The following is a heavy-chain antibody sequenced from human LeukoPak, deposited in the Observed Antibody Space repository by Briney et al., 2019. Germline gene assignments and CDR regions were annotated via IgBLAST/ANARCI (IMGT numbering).Heavy chain of an antibody. J-gene: IGHJ6*03. V-gene: IGHV4-39*01. D-gene: IGHD5-12*01. CDR3: ARKSGYLYYYYMDV. CDR2: ISYSGST. CDR1: GASISSSSYY. Sequence: SETLSLTCTVSGASISSSSYYWGWIRQPPGKGLEWIGSISYSGSTHYNPSLKSRVTISADTSKNQFSLSLSSVTAADTAVYYCARKSGYLYYYYMDVWGKGTTVTISS.